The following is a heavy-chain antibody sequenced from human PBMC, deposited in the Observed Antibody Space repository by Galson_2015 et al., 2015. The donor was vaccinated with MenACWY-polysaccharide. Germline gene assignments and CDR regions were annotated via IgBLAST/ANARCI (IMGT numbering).Heavy chain of an antibody. V-gene: IGHV1-8*01. Sequence: SCEASGYKFTSYAINCVRQSTGHGLEWMGWMKPNTGNTGYAQKFQGRVTMTSNSAITTAYMELSSLRSEATAVYYCARIIARKYTFADFWGQGTLVIVSS. CDR3: ARIIARKYTFADF. CDR2: MKPNTGNT. CDR1: GYKFTSYA. D-gene: IGHD2-21*01. J-gene: IGHJ4*02.